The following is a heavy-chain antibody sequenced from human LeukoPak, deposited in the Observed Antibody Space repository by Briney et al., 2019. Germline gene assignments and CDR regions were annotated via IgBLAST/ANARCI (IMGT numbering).Heavy chain of an antibody. CDR3: VCRYLYDSSGYPFYY. CDR1: GGTFSSYA. J-gene: IGHJ4*02. V-gene: IGHV1-69*04. D-gene: IGHD3-22*01. CDR2: IIPILGIA. Sequence: SVKVSCKASGGTFSSYAISWVRQAPGQGLEWMGRIIPILGIANYAQKFQGRVTITADKSTSTAYMELSSLRSEDTAVYYCVCRYLYDSSGYPFYYWGQGTLVTVSS.